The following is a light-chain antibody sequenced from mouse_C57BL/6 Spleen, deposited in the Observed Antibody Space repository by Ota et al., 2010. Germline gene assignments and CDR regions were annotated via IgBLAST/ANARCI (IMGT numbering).Light chain of an antibody. CDR2: FTS. J-gene: IGKJ1*01. Sequence: DITMTQTTNSSLVLPLWRTESPSVAVQVRAISNYLNWYQQKPDGSVKLLIYFTSSLHSRVPSRFSGSGSGTDYSLTISNLEPEDIATYYCQQYSKLPWTFGGGTKLEIK. CDR1: RAISNY. CDR3: QQYSKLPWT. V-gene: IGKV10-94*01.